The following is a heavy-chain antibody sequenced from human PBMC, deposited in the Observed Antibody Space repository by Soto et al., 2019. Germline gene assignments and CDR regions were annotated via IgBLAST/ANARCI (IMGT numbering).Heavy chain of an antibody. V-gene: IGHV1-69*13. Sequence: SVKVSCKASGGTFSSYAISWVRQAPGQGLEWMGGIIPIFGTANYAQKFQGRVTITADESTSTAYMELSSLRSEDTAVYYCGTRIQLWSTPLYYGMDVGG. D-gene: IGHD5-18*01. CDR3: GTRIQLWSTPLYYGMDV. CDR2: IIPIFGTA. J-gene: IGHJ6*02. CDR1: GGTFSSYA.